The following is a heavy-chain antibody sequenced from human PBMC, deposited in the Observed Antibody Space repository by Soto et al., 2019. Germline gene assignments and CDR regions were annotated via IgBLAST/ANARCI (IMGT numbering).Heavy chain of an antibody. CDR1: GFIFRDHV. Sequence: EVQLVESGGRLVQRGGSLRLSCSGSGFIFRDHVMDWVRQAPGKGLEWVAGISGSGNSPFFRDSVKGRFTISRDNSKNTVYLEMNNLRDEDSAMYFCARGTHSYSGSHELDAWGLGTLVTVSS. D-gene: IGHD1-26*01. CDR3: ARGTHSYSGSHELDA. CDR2: ISGSGNSP. V-gene: IGHV3-23*04. J-gene: IGHJ5*02.